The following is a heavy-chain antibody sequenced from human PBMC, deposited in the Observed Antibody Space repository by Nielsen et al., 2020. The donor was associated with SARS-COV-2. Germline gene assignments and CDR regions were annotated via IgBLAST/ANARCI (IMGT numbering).Heavy chain of an antibody. CDR3: AKLAAAAPSDY. CDR2: ISWNSGSI. V-gene: IGHV3-9*01. J-gene: IGHJ4*02. Sequence: GGSLRLSCAASGFTFDDYAMHWVRQAPGKALEWVSGISWNSGSIGYADSVKGRFTISRGNAKNSLYLQMNSLRDEDTALYYCAKLAAAAPSDYWGQGTLVTVSS. CDR1: GFTFDDYA. D-gene: IGHD6-13*01.